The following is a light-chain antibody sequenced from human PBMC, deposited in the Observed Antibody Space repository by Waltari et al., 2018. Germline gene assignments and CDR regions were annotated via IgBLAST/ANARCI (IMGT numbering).Light chain of an antibody. Sequence: TCRASQDIRDYLVWFQQRPGKAPKSLIYAASNLQGGIPSRFSGSGSGTDFTLTISSLQPEDFATYYCQQYKTYPHSFGGGTKVEIK. J-gene: IGKJ4*01. V-gene: IGKV1-16*01. CDR3: QQYKTYPHS. CDR1: QDIRDY. CDR2: AAS.